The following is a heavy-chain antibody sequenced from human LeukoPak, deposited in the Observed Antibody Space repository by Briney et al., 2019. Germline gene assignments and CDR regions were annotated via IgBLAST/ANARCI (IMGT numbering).Heavy chain of an antibody. CDR2: INHSGST. J-gene: IGHJ4*02. D-gene: IGHD5-18*01. CDR3: ARGQIQLWPFDY. Sequence: SETLSLTCAVYGGSFSGYYWSWIRQPPGKGLEWIGEINHSGSTSYNPSLKSRVTISVDTSKNQFSLKLSSVTAADTAVYYCARGQIQLWPFDYWGQGTLVTVSS. V-gene: IGHV4-34*01. CDR1: GGSFSGYY.